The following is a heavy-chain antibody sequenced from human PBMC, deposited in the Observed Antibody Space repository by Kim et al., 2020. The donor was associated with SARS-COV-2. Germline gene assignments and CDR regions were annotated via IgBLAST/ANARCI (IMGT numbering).Heavy chain of an antibody. D-gene: IGHD3-10*01. Sequence: SVKVSCKASGGTFSSYAISWVRQAPGQGLEWMGGIIPIFGTANYAQKFQGRVTITADESTSTAYMELSSLRSKDTAVYYCAATSRAPLWFGELLYWFDPWGQGTLVTVSS. CDR3: AATSRAPLWFGELLYWFDP. J-gene: IGHJ5*02. CDR2: IIPIFGTA. CDR1: GGTFSSYA. V-gene: IGHV1-69*13.